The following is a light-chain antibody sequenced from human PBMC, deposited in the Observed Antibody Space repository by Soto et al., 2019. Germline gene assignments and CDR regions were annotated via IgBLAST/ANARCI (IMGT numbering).Light chain of an antibody. V-gene: IGKV1-33*01. CDR3: QQYESLPLT. J-gene: IGKJ5*01. CDR1: QDINKN. Sequence: DIQMTQSPCYLSASVVDSVTITFQASQDINKNLIWYQQKPGKAPKLLIYDASDLETGVPSRFSGSGSGTGFTFTISSLRPEDFATYYCQQYESLPLTFGQGTRLEIK. CDR2: DAS.